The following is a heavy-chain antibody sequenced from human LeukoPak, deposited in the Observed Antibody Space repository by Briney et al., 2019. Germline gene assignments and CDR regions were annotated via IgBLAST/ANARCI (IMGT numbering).Heavy chain of an antibody. CDR2: IIPIFGTA. CDR3: AREDGDYRTDY. Sequence: SVKVSCKASGGTFSSYAISWVRQAPGQGLEWMGGIIPIFGTANYAQKFQGRVTITADKSTSTAYMELSSLRSEDTAVYYRAREDGDYRTDYWGQGTLVTVSS. V-gene: IGHV1-69*06. J-gene: IGHJ4*02. CDR1: GGTFSSYA. D-gene: IGHD4-17*01.